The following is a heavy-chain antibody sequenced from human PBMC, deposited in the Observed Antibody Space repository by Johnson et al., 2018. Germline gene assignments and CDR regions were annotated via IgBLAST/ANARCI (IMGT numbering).Heavy chain of an antibody. CDR2: ISYDGSNK. CDR1: GFTFSSYG. D-gene: IGHD3-22*01. Sequence: VQLQESGGGLVQPGGSLRLSCVASGFTFSSYGMHWVRQAPGKGLEWVAVISYDGSNKYYADSVKGRFTISRDNSKNTLYLQMNSLRAEDTAVYYCANSRGYYDSSGYYAFDIWGQGTMVTVSS. J-gene: IGHJ3*02. V-gene: IGHV3-30*18. CDR3: ANSRGYYDSSGYYAFDI.